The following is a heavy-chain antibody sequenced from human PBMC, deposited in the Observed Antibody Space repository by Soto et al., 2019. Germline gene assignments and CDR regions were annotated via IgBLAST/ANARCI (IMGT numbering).Heavy chain of an antibody. D-gene: IGHD6-13*01. CDR3: AKHAEIAAAGIWDYASSAPRSGMDV. V-gene: IGHV3-23*01. J-gene: IGHJ6*02. CDR1: GLTFSSYA. CDR2: ISGSGGST. Sequence: GGSLRLSCAASGLTFSSYAMSWVRQAPGKGLEWVSAISGSGGSTYYADSVKGRFTISRDNSKNTLYLQMNSLRAEDTAVYYCAKHAEIAAAGIWDYASSAPRSGMDVWGQGTTVTVSS.